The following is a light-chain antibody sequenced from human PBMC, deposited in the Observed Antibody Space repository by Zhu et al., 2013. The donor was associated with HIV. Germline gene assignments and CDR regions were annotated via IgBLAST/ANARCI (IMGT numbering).Light chain of an antibody. Sequence: DIQMTQSPSSLSASVGDRVIITCRASQDINNYLAWYQQKPGKVPKLLIYAASTLQSGVPSRFSGSGSGTDFTLTISSLQPEDVATYYCQKYNSAPLTFGQGTRLEIK. CDR2: AAS. V-gene: IGKV1-27*01. J-gene: IGKJ5*01. CDR3: QKYNSAPLT. CDR1: QDINNY.